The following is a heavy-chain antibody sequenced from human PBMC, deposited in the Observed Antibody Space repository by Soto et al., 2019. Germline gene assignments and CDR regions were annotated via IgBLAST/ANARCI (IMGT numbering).Heavy chain of an antibody. CDR2: ISGSGGST. CDR1: GFTFSSYA. Sequence: GGSLRLSCAASGFTFSSYAMSWVRQAPGKGLEWVSAISGSGGSTYYADSVKGRFTISRDNSKNTLYLQMNSLRAEDTAVYYCAKGQRDFWSGYYTDAFDIWGQGTMVTVSS. D-gene: IGHD3-3*01. CDR3: AKGQRDFWSGYYTDAFDI. V-gene: IGHV3-23*01. J-gene: IGHJ3*02.